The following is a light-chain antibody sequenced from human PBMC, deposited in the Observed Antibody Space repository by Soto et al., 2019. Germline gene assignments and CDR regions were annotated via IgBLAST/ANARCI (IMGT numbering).Light chain of an antibody. CDR3: QQRSNWAT. CDR2: GES. Sequence: EIVMTQSPATPSVSPGERATLSCRASQSVSSNLAWYQQKPGQAPRLLIYGESTRATGIPARFSGSGSGTEFTLTISSLEPEDFAVYYCQQRSNWATFGPGTKVDIK. V-gene: IGKV3-15*01. CDR1: QSVSSN. J-gene: IGKJ3*01.